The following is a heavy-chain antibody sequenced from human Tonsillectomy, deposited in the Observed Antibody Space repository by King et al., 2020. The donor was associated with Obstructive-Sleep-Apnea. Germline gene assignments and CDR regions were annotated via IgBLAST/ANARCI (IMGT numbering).Heavy chain of an antibody. Sequence: VQLQQWGAGLLKPSETLSLTCGVYGGSFRDYYCTWIRQPPGKGLEWIGEINHSGSTNYNPFLKSRVTISVDMSKNQFSLKLTSVTAADTAVYYCARGSGAADVNWFDPWGQGALVTVSS. V-gene: IGHV4-34*01. CDR3: ARGSGAADVNWFDP. J-gene: IGHJ5*02. D-gene: IGHD6-13*01. CDR2: INHSGST. CDR1: GGSFRDYY.